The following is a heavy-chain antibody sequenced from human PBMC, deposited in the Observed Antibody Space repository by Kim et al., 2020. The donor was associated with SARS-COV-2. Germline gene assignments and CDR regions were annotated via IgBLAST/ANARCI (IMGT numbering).Heavy chain of an antibody. D-gene: IGHD3-22*01. J-gene: IGHJ4*02. V-gene: IGHV4-59*01. Sequence: SETLSLTCTVSGCSISSYYWSWIRQPPGKGLEWIGYIYYSGSTNYNPSLKSRVTISVDTSKNQFSLKLSSVTAADTAVYYFAGEPRTYYDSSGYYIYWGQGTLVTVSS. CDR2: IYYSGST. CDR3: AGEPRTYYDSSGYYIY. CDR1: GCSISSYY.